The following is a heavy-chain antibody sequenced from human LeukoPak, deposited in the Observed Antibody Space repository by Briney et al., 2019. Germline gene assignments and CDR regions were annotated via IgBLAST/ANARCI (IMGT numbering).Heavy chain of an antibody. CDR1: GFTFSTYV. CDR2: ISGSGGST. CDR3: AKVVAMIIDH. D-gene: IGHD2-15*01. Sequence: GGSLRLSCAASGFTFSTYVMSWVRQAPGKGLEWVSSISGSGGSTYYADSVKGRFTISRDNSKNTLYLQMNSLRAEDTAVYYCAKVVAMIIDHWGQGTLVSVSS. J-gene: IGHJ4*02. V-gene: IGHV3-23*01.